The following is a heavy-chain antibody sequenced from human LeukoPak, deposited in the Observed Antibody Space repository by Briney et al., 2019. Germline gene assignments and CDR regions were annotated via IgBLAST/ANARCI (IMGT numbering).Heavy chain of an antibody. Sequence: SETLSLTCTVSGGSISSYYWSWIRQPAGKGLEWIGRIYTSGSTNYNPSLKSRVTMSVDTSKNQFSLKLSSVTAADTAVYYCARDPSDCSSTSCFGYWGQGTLVTVSS. CDR1: GGSISSYY. V-gene: IGHV4-4*07. D-gene: IGHD2-2*01. J-gene: IGHJ4*02. CDR3: ARDPSDCSSTSCFGY. CDR2: IYTSGST.